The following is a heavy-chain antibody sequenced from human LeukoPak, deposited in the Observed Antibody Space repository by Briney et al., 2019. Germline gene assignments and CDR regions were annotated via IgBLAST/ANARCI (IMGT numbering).Heavy chain of an antibody. V-gene: IGHV4-59*01. J-gene: IGHJ3*02. CDR1: GGSISSYY. CDR2: IYYSGST. CDR3: ARAVEGVVVVAADAFDI. Sequence: SETLSLTCTVSGGSISSYYWSWIRQPPGKGLEWIGYIYYSGSTNYNPSLKSRVTISVDTSKNQFSLKLSSVTAADTAVYYCARAVEGVVVVAADAFDIWGQGTMVTV. D-gene: IGHD2-15*01.